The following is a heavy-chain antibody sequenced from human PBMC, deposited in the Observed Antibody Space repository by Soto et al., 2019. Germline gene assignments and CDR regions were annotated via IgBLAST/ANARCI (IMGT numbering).Heavy chain of an antibody. D-gene: IGHD2-15*01. CDR3: ARDGYCSGGSCYSVPVFDY. J-gene: IGHJ4*02. V-gene: IGHV3-74*01. CDR2: INSAGSST. Sequence: GGSLRLSCAASGLTFSSYWMHWVRQAPGKGLVWVSRINSAGSSTSYADSVKGRFTISRDNAKNTLYLQMNSLRAEDTAVYYCARDGYCSGGSCYSVPVFDYWGQGT. CDR1: GLTFSSYW.